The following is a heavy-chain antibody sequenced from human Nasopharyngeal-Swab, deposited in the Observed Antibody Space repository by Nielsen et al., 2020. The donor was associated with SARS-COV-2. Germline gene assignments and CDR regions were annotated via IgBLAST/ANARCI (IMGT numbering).Heavy chain of an antibody. Sequence: GGSLRLSCAASGFIFSDYSMNWVRQAAGKVLEWISYIRSSNDIYYADSVKGRFTISRAHAKNSLYLQMSSLRVEDTAVYYCARDRDWDLDVWGQGAVVTVSS. V-gene: IGHV3-69-1*01. J-gene: IGHJ3*01. D-gene: IGHD1-26*01. CDR1: GFIFSDYS. CDR2: IRSSNDI. CDR3: ARDRDWDLDV.